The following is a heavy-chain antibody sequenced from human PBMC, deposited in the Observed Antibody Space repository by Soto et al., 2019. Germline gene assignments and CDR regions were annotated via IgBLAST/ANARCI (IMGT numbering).Heavy chain of an antibody. V-gene: IGHV5-51*01. CDR2: IYPGDSDT. Sequence: PGESLKVSCKGSGYSFSRCWIAWVRQTPGKGLEWMGLIYPGDSDTRYSPSFQGQVTISADKYIKNAYLQWSSLKASDTDIYYCAIDTFSGQTSAPHYWCQGTFLTLS. CDR3: AIDTFSGQTSAPHY. CDR1: GYSFSRCW. J-gene: IGHJ4*02. D-gene: IGHD3-16*01.